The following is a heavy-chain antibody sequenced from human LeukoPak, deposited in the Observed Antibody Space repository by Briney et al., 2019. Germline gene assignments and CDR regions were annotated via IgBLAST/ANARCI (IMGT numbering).Heavy chain of an antibody. D-gene: IGHD6-13*01. J-gene: IGHJ5*02. CDR2: INSDGGNT. V-gene: IGHV3-74*03. CDR3: TKGGSRHADT. CDR1: GITLSSYW. Sequence: GGSLRLSCAASGITLSSYWMHWVRQAPGKGLVWVSRINSDGGNTKYADSVKGRFTISRDNARNTLYLQMNSLRVEDTAIYYCTKGGSRHADTWGQGTLVTVSS.